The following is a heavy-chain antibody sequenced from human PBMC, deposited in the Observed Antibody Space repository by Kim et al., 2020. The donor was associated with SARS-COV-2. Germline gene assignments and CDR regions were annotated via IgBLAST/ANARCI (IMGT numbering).Heavy chain of an antibody. Sequence: SETLSLTCTVSGGSISSSSYYWGWIRQPPGKGLEWIGSIYYSGSTYYNPSLKSRVTISVDTSKNQFSLKLSSVTAADTAVYYCARRGGSLRWTDRWFDPWGQGTLVTVSS. V-gene: IGHV4-39*01. CDR3: ARRGGSLRWTDRWFDP. J-gene: IGHJ5*02. CDR1: GGSISSSSYY. D-gene: IGHD1-26*01. CDR2: IYYSGST.